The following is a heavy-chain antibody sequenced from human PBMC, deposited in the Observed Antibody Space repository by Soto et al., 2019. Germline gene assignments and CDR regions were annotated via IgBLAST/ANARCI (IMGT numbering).Heavy chain of an antibody. CDR2: ISAYNGNT. Sequence: ASVKVSCKASGYTFTSYGISWVRQAPGQGLEWMGWISAYNGNTDYAQKLQGRVTMTTDTSTSTAYMELRSLRSDDTAVYYCARDGYSSSWYSSVSYYYYMGVWGKGTTVTVSS. CDR1: GYTFTSYG. J-gene: IGHJ6*03. D-gene: IGHD6-13*01. CDR3: ARDGYSSSWYSSVSYYYYMGV. V-gene: IGHV1-18*01.